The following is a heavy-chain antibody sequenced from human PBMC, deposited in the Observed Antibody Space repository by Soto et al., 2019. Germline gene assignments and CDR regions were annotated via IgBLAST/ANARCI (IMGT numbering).Heavy chain of an antibody. CDR3: ARESSGVVVAATTSTI. CDR1: GGSFSGYY. Sequence: QVQLQQWGAGLLKPSETLSLTCAVYGGSFSGYYWSWIRQPPGKGLEWIGEINHSGSTNYNPSLTSRVTISVDTSKNQFSLKLSSVTAADTAVYYCARESSGVVVAATTSTIWGQGTMVTVSS. V-gene: IGHV4-34*01. D-gene: IGHD2-15*01. J-gene: IGHJ3*02. CDR2: INHSGST.